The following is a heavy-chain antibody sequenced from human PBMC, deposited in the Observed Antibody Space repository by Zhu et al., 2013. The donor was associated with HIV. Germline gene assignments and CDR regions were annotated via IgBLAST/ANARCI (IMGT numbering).Heavy chain of an antibody. CDR1: GYTFTSYY. CDR2: INPSGGST. J-gene: IGHJ6*02. CDR3: ASLGFLNWGMDV. D-gene: IGHD2-8*02. V-gene: IGHV1-46*01. Sequence: QVQLVQSGAEVKKPGASVKVSCKASGYTFTSYYMHWVRQAPGQGLEWMGIINPSGGSTSYAQKFQGRVTMTRDTSTSTVYMELSSLRSEDTAVYYCASLGFLNWGMDVWGQGTTVTVSS.